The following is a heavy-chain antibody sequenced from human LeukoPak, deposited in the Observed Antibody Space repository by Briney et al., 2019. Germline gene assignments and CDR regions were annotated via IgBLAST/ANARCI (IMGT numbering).Heavy chain of an antibody. CDR1: GFTLNNFG. CDR3: ARDQVPGY. J-gene: IGHJ4*02. CDR2: ISPSSSTT. Sequence: GGSLRLSCAASGFTLNNFGMNWVRQAPGKGLEWISYISPSSSTTYYADSVRGRFTISRDNAKNLVYLQMNSLRAEDTAVYYCARDQVPGYWGQGTPVTVSS. V-gene: IGHV3-48*04.